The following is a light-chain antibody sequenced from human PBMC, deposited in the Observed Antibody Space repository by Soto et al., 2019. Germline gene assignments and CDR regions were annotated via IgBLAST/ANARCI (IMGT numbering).Light chain of an antibody. V-gene: IGKV3-20*01. J-gene: IGKJ4*01. CDR2: GAS. Sequence: VVMTQSPRTLSLSPGERATLSCRASQNVNNNYVAWYQQKPGQAPSLLLYGASDRATGVPDRFSGSGSGTDFTLTISRLEPEDFAVYYCQQHGTSITFGGGTRVENK. CDR1: QNVNNNY. CDR3: QQHGTSIT.